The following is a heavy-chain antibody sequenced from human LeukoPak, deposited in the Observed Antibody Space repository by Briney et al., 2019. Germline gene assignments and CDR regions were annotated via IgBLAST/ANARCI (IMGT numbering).Heavy chain of an antibody. V-gene: IGHV3-7*01. CDR2: IKYNGREK. J-gene: IGHJ4*02. D-gene: IGHD1-14*01. Sequence: GGSLRLPRVASGFSLSNSWMSWVRQAPGKGLEWVANIKYNGREKDYVDSLKGRLTISRDNAKNSVYLEMSSLRVEDTAVYYCARDPNHGALDFWGQGTLVTVSS. CDR3: ARDPNHGALDF. CDR1: GFSLSNSW.